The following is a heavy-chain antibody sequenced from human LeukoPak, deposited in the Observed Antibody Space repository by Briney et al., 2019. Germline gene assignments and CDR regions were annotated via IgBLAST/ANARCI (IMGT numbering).Heavy chain of an antibody. CDR2: ISGSGGST. Sequence: QPGGSLRLSCAASGFTFTNYAMSWVRQAPGKGLEWVSAISGSGGSTYYADSVKGRFTISRDNSKNTLYLQMNSLRAEDTAVYYCAKVPSGIQLWLDYWGQGTLVTVSS. CDR1: GFTFTNYA. D-gene: IGHD5-18*01. J-gene: IGHJ4*02. CDR3: AKVPSGIQLWLDY. V-gene: IGHV3-23*01.